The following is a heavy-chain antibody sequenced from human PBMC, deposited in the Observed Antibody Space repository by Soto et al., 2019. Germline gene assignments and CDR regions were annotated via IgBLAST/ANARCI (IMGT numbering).Heavy chain of an antibody. V-gene: IGHV4-39*01. Sequence: PSETLSLTCTVSGGSISTSSYYWGWIRQTPGEGQEWIGTIYYSGNTYHNPSLKSRVTISVDTSKNQFSLRLSAVTAADTALYYCARLWSETETIGYYFDYWGQGIVVTVSS. CDR2: IYYSGNT. J-gene: IGHJ4*02. CDR3: ARLWSETETIGYYFDY. CDR1: GGSISTSSYY. D-gene: IGHD1-1*01.